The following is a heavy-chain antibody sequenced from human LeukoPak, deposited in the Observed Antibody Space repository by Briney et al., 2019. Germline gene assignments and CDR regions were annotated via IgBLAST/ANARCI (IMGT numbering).Heavy chain of an antibody. V-gene: IGHV3-23*01. D-gene: IGHD5-18*01. Sequence: HPGGSLRLSCAASGFTFSSYAMSWVRQAPGEGLEWVSAISGSGGSTYYADSVKGRFTISRDNSKNTLYLQMNSLRAEDTAVYYCAKGPGYSYVVGMDVWGQGTTVTVSS. J-gene: IGHJ6*02. CDR1: GFTFSSYA. CDR2: ISGSGGST. CDR3: AKGPGYSYVVGMDV.